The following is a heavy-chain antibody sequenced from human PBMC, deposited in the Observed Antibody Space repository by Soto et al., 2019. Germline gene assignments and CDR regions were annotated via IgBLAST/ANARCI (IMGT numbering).Heavy chain of an antibody. CDR1: GYTFTSCY. CDR3: AAGVGSGWDPAYYYYYGMDV. D-gene: IGHD6-19*01. CDR2: INPSGGST. Sequence: GASVKVSCKASGYTFTSCYMRWVRQAPGQGLEWMGIINPSGGSTSYAQKFQGRVTMTRDTSTSTVYMELSSLRSEDTAVYYCAAGVGSGWDPAYYYYYGMDVWGQGTTVTVSS. J-gene: IGHJ6*02. V-gene: IGHV1-46*01.